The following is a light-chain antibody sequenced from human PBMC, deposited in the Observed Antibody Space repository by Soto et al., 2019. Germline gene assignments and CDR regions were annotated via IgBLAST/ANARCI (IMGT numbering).Light chain of an antibody. CDR3: AAWDDSLNGWV. J-gene: IGLJ3*02. V-gene: IGLV1-44*01. CDR1: SSNIGSNT. CDR2: SDN. Sequence: QSVLTQPPSASVTPGQRVTISCSGGSSNIGSNTVNWYQQLPGTAPKLLIYSDNQRPSGVPDRFSGSKSGTSASLAISGLQSEDEADYYCAAWDDSLNGWVFGGGTKLTVL.